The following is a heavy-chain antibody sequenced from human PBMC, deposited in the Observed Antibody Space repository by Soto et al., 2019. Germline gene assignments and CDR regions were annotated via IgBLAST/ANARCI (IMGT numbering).Heavy chain of an antibody. CDR1: GFTFSSYS. V-gene: IGHV3-21*01. Sequence: PGGSLRLSCAASGFTFSSYSMNWVRQAPGKGLEWVSSISSSSSYIYYADSVKGRFTISRDNAKNSLYLQMNSLRAEDTAVYYCASILPPHYYGSGTFDYWGQGTLVTVSS. D-gene: IGHD3-10*01. CDR2: ISSSSSYI. CDR3: ASILPPHYYGSGTFDY. J-gene: IGHJ4*02.